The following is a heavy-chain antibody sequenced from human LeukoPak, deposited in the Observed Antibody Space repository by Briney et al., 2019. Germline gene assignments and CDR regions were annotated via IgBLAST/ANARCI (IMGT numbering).Heavy chain of an antibody. CDR2: IYSGGST. D-gene: IGHD4/OR15-4a*01. CDR3: ARRLWPFYYFDY. Sequence: GGSLRLSCAASGFTVSSNYMSWVRQAPGKGLEWVSVIYSGGSTYYADSVKGRFTISRDNSKNTLHLQMNSLRAEDTAVYYCARRLWPFYYFDYWGQGTLVTVSS. J-gene: IGHJ4*02. V-gene: IGHV3-53*01. CDR1: GFTVSSNY.